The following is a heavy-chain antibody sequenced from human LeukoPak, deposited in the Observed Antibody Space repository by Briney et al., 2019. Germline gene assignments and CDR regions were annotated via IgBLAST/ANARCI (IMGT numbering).Heavy chain of an antibody. CDR2: SNAYNSNT. V-gene: IGHV1-18*01. D-gene: IGHD2-15*01. CDR3: ARGGCSGGSCYVYYYFDY. Sequence: ASVTVSCKASGYTFTSYGICWVRQAPGQGLEWVGWSNAYNSNTNYAQKLQSRVTMTTDTSTSTAYMELRSLRSDDTAVYYCARGGCSGGSCYVYYYFDYWGQGTLVTVSS. J-gene: IGHJ4*02. CDR1: GYTFTSYG.